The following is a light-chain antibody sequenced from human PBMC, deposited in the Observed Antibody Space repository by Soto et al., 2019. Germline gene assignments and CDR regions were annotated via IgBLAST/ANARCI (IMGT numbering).Light chain of an antibody. Sequence: VVMTQSPLSLPVILGQPASISCRSSQSIVYSDGQAYLSWFQQRPGQSPRRLIYRASNRDSGVPDRFSGSGSGTDFTLQIDRVEAEDVGIYYCMQGTKWPPTFGRGTRVEIK. CDR2: RAS. J-gene: IGKJ1*01. V-gene: IGKV2-30*01. CDR1: QSIVYSDGQAY. CDR3: MQGTKWPPT.